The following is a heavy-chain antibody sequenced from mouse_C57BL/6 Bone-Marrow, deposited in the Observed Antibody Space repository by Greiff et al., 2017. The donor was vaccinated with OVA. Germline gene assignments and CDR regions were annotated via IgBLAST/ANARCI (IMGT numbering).Heavy chain of an antibody. V-gene: IGHV1-55*01. CDR2: IYPGSGST. CDR1: GYTFTSYW. D-gene: IGHD1-1*01. J-gene: IGHJ4*01. Sequence: LQQPGASVKMSCTASGYTFTSYWITWVKQRPGQGLEWIGDIYPGSGSTNYNEKFKSKATLTVDTSSSTAYMQLSSLTSEDSAVYYCARGRYENAMDYWGQGTSVTVSS. CDR3: ARGRYENAMDY.